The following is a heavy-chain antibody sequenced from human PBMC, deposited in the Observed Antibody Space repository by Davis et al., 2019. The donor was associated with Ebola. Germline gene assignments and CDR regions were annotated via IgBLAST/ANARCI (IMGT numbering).Heavy chain of an antibody. CDR3: ARGGVAYSDLDY. CDR2: MNPNSGNT. Sequence: ASLKVSCKASGYTFSGYDINWVRQATGQGLEWMGWMNPNSGNTGYAQKFQGRVTMTRENSMSTAYMELRSLRSEDTAVYFCARGGVAYSDLDYWGQGTLVAVSS. D-gene: IGHD2-21*01. CDR1: GYTFSGYD. J-gene: IGHJ4*02. V-gene: IGHV1-8*01.